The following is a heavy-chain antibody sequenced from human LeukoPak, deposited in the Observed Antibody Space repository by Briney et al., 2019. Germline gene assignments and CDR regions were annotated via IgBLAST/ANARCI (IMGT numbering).Heavy chain of an antibody. CDR2: IYHSGST. CDR1: GRSISSSNW. CDR3: ARVLGATTVTTSLTTSAFDY. J-gene: IGHJ4*02. D-gene: IGHD4-11*01. V-gene: IGHV4-4*02. Sequence: SETLSLTCAVSGRSISSSNWWSWVRQLPGKGLEWIGEIYHSGSTNYNPSLKSRVTISVDRSKNQFSLKLSSVTAADTAVYYCARVLGATTVTTSLTTSAFDYWGQGTLVTVSS.